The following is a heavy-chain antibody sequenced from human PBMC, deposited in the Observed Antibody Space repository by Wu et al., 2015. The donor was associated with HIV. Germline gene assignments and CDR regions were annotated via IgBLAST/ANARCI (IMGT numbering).Heavy chain of an antibody. CDR1: GGTFSSYA. Sequence: QVQLVQSGAEVKKPGSSVKVSCKASGGTFSSYAISWVRQAPGQGLEWMGGIIPIFGTANYAQKFQGRVTITADESTSTAYMELSSLRSEDTAVYYCARTYYYDSSGYYYAFDIWGQGTMVTVSS. D-gene: IGHD3-22*01. J-gene: IGHJ3*02. CDR3: ARTYYYDSSGYYYAFDI. CDR2: IIPIFGTA. V-gene: IGHV1-69*12.